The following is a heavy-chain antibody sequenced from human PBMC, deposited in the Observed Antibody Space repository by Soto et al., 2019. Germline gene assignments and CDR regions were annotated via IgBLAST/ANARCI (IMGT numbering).Heavy chain of an antibody. CDR1: GYTFTSYG. D-gene: IGHD3-9*01. J-gene: IGHJ6*02. CDR2: ISAYNGNT. V-gene: IGHV1-18*01. CDR3: ARYQLRYFGPLDWLSSGMDV. Sequence: QVQLVQSGAEVKKPGASVKVSCKASGYTFTSYGIIWVRQAPGQGLEWMGWISAYNGNTNYAQKLQGRVTMTTDTSRSTAYMELRSLRSDDTAVYYCARYQLRYFGPLDWLSSGMDVWGQGTTVTVSS.